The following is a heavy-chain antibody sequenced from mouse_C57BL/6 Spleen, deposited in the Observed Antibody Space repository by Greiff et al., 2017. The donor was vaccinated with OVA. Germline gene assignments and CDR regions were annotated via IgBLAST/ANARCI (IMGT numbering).Heavy chain of an antibody. V-gene: IGHV5-4*01. CDR2: ISDGGSYT. CDR3: ARETVGNFDY. D-gene: IGHD1-1*01. J-gene: IGHJ2*01. Sequence: EVMLVESGGGLVKPGGSLKLSCAASGFTFSSYAMPWVRQTPEKRLEWVATISDGGSYTYYPDNVKGRFTISRDNAKNNLYLQMSHLKSEDTAMYYCARETVGNFDYWGQGTTLTVSS. CDR1: GFTFSSYA.